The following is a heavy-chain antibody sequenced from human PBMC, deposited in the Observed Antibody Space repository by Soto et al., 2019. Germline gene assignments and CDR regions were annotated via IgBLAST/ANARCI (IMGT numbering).Heavy chain of an antibody. J-gene: IGHJ6*02. CDR3: AKKFSFVTPAWYNDMDA. CDR2: ISGSGGST. CDR1: GFTFSSYA. V-gene: IGHV3-23*01. D-gene: IGHD1-20*01. Sequence: PGGSLRLSCAASGFTFSSYAMSWVRQAPGKGLEWVSGISGSGGSTYYADSVKGRFTISRDNSKNTLYVQMNSLRAEDTAVYYCAKKFSFVTPAWYNDMDAWALRNTLTISS.